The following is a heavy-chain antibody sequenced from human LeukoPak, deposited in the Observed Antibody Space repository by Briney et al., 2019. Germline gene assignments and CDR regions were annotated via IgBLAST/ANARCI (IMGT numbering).Heavy chain of an antibody. D-gene: IGHD6-13*01. CDR1: GGSNSSYY. J-gene: IGHJ4*02. Sequence: SETLSLTCTVSGGSNSSYYWSWIRQPPGKGLEWIGYIYYSGSTNYNPSLKSRVTISVDTSKNQFSLKLSSVTAADTAVYYCARDRGAAAVIDYWGQGTLVTVSS. V-gene: IGHV4-59*01. CDR2: IYYSGST. CDR3: ARDRGAAAVIDY.